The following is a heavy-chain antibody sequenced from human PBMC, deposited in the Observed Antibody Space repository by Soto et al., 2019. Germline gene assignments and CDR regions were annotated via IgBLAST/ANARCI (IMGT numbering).Heavy chain of an antibody. V-gene: IGHV1-18*01. CDR3: ARCYCSVGSCYTCWHFDL. CDR1: GYTFNNYG. J-gene: IGHJ2*01. Sequence: GAPVKVSCKASGYTFNNYGISWVRQAPGQGLEWMGWIGPYNGNTDHAQNFQGRVTMTTDTSTNTAYMELRSLRSDDTALYYCARCYCSVGSCYTCWHFDLWGRGTLVTVSS. CDR2: IGPYNGNT. D-gene: IGHD2-15*01.